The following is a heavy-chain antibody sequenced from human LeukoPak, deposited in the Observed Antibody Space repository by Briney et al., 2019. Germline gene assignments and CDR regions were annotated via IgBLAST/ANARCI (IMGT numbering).Heavy chain of an antibody. J-gene: IGHJ5*02. CDR3: ARARKQQLVLNWFDP. CDR1: GFTFSSYA. D-gene: IGHD6-13*01. V-gene: IGHV3-23*01. CDR2: ISGSGGST. Sequence: GGSLRLSCAASGFTFSSYAMSWVRQAPGKGLEWVSAISGSGGSTYYADSVKGRFTISRDNSKNTLYLQMNSLRAEDTAVYYCARARKQQLVLNWFDPWGQGTLVTVSS.